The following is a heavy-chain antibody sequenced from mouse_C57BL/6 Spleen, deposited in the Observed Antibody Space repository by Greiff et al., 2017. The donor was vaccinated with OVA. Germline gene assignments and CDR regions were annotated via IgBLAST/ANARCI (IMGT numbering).Heavy chain of an antibody. CDR1: GFSFNTYA. CDR3: VRHGGNYDYAMDY. Sequence: DVMLVESGGGLVQPKGSLKLSCAASGFSFNTYAMNWVRQAPGKGLEWVARIRSKSNNYATYYADSVKDRFTISRDDSESMLYLQMNNLKTEDTAMYYCVRHGGNYDYAMDYWGQGTSVTVSS. J-gene: IGHJ4*01. D-gene: IGHD2-1*01. CDR2: IRSKSNNYAT. V-gene: IGHV10-1*01.